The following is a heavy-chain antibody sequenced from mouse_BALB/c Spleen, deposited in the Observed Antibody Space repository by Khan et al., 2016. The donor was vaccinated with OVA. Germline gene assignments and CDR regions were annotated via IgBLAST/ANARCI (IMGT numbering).Heavy chain of an antibody. Sequence: QIQLVQSGAELARPGASVKMSCKASGYTFTSYTMHWVIQRPGQGLEWIGYINPSSGYTKYNQKFKDKATLTADKSSSTAYMQLSSLTSEDSAVYYCARTNERWGQGTTLTVSS. J-gene: IGHJ2*01. CDR3: ARTNER. D-gene: IGHD1-3*01. V-gene: IGHV1-4*01. CDR2: INPSSGYT. CDR1: GYTFTSYT.